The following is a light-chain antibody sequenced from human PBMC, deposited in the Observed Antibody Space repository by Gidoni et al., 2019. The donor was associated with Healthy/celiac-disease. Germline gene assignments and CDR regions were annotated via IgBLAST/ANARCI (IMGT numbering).Light chain of an antibody. V-gene: IGKV4-1*01. CDR2: WAS. Sequence: DIVMTQSPDSLAVSLGERATINCKSSQSVLYSSNNKNYLAWYQQKPGQPPKLLIYWASTRESGVPDGFSGSGSGTDFTLTISSLQAEDVAVYYCQQYYSTPLFGGXTKVEIK. J-gene: IGKJ4*01. CDR3: QQYYSTPL. CDR1: QSVLYSSNNKNY.